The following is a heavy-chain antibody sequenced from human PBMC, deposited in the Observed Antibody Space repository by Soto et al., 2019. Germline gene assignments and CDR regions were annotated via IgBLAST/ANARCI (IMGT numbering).Heavy chain of an antibody. D-gene: IGHD3-10*01. J-gene: IGHJ4*02. Sequence: GGSLRLSCAASGFTFSSYGMHWVRQAPGKGLEWVAVISYDGSNKYYADSVKGRFTISRDNSKNTLYLQMNSLRAEDTAVYYCAKDGRGVVVEKYYFDYWGQGTLVTVSS. CDR2: ISYDGSNK. CDR3: AKDGRGVVVEKYYFDY. V-gene: IGHV3-30*18. CDR1: GFTFSSYG.